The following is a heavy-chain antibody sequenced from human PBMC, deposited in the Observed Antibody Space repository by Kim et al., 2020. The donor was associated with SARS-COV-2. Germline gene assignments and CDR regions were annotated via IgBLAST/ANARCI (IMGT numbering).Heavy chain of an antibody. D-gene: IGHD2-2*02. J-gene: IGHJ4*02. CDR3: AKHPTASCYTGLDY. V-gene: IGHV3-23*01. Sequence: GNGRSTISRENSRDTLFLQMNSLRAEDTAIYYCAKHPTASCYTGLDYWGQGTLVTVSS.